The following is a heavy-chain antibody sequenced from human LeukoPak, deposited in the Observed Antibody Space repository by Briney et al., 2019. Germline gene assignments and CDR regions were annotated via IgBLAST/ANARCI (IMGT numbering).Heavy chain of an antibody. D-gene: IGHD4-17*01. J-gene: IGHJ6*02. Sequence: SQTLSLTCAISGDIVSSNSAAWNWIRQSPSRGLEWLGRTYYRSKWYNDYAVSVKSRITINPDTSKNQFSLQLNSVTPEDTAVYYCARGGAGVWFMTTVTLYYYYGMDVWGQGTTVTVSS. V-gene: IGHV6-1*01. CDR3: ARGGAGVWFMTTVTLYYYYGMDV. CDR1: GDIVSSNSAA. CDR2: TYYRSKWYN.